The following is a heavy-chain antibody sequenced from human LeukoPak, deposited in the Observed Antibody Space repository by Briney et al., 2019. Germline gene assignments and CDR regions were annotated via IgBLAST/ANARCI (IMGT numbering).Heavy chain of an antibody. CDR2: IYSDNT. Sequence: GGSLRLSCTVSGFTVSSNSMSWVRHAPGKGLEWVSFIYSDNTHYSDSVKGRFTISRDNSKNTLYLQMNSLRADDTAVYYCAKSGYNRFDYWGQGTLVTVSS. J-gene: IGHJ4*02. CDR3: AKSGYNRFDY. D-gene: IGHD5-24*01. CDR1: GFTVSSNS. V-gene: IGHV3-53*01.